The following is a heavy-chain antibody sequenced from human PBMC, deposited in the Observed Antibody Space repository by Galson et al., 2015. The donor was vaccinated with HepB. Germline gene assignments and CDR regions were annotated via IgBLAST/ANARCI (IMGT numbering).Heavy chain of an antibody. CDR1: GFTFSSYA. CDR2: ISGSGGST. D-gene: IGHD6-19*01. Sequence: SLRLSCAASGFTFSSYAMSWVRQAPGQGLEWVSAISGSGGSTYYADSVKGRFTISRDDSKNTLYLQMNSLRAEDTAVYYCAKGRGSGWSASNYWGQGTLVTVSS. CDR3: AKGRGSGWSASNY. J-gene: IGHJ4*02. V-gene: IGHV3-23*01.